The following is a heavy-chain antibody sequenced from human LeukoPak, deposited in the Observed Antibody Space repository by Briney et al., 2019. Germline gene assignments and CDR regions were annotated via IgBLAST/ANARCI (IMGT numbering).Heavy chain of an antibody. CDR1: GFSPSSSG. V-gene: IGHV3-30*18. CDR3: AKDPSYNWNYLTY. CDR2: ISYDGSNK. Sequence: GGSLRLSCAASGFSPSSSGMHWVRQAPGKGLEWVAVISYDGSNKYYADSVKGRFTISRDNSKNTLYLQMNSLRAEDTAVYYCAKDPSYNWNYLTYWGQGTLVTVSS. J-gene: IGHJ4*02. D-gene: IGHD1-20*01.